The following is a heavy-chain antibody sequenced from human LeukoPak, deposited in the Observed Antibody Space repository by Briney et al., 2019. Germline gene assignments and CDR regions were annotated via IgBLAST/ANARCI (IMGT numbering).Heavy chain of an antibody. J-gene: IGHJ5*02. V-gene: IGHV5-51*01. CDR3: ARHAHSYYYDSSGYDPFDP. CDR1: GYSFTSYW. Sequence: GESLKISCKGSGYSFTSYWIGWVRQMPGKGLEWMGIIYPGDSDTRYSPSFQGQVTISADKSISTAYLQWSSLKASDTAMYYCARHAHSYYYDSSGYDPFDPWGQGTPVTVSS. CDR2: IYPGDSDT. D-gene: IGHD3-22*01.